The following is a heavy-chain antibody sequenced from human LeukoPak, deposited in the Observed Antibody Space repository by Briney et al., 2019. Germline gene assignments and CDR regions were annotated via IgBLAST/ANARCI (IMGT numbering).Heavy chain of an antibody. J-gene: IGHJ4*02. V-gene: IGHV3-53*01. CDR2: IYSGGST. Sequence: GGSLGLSCAASGFTVSSNYMSWVRQAPGKGLEWVSVIYSGGSTYYADSVKGRFTISRDNSKNTLYLQMNSLRAEDTAVYYCARGPSVGATTIDFDYWGQGTLVTVSS. D-gene: IGHD1-26*01. CDR1: GFTVSSNY. CDR3: ARGPSVGATTIDFDY.